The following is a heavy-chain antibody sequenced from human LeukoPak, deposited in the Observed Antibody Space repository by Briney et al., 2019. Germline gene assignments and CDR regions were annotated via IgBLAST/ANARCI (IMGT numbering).Heavy chain of an antibody. J-gene: IGHJ4*02. CDR3: ASQPITMIRGDMRPDYFDY. D-gene: IGHD3-10*01. Sequence: SETLSLTCAVSGGSISSSNWWSWVRQPPGKGLEWIGEIYHSGSTNYNPSLKSRVTISVDRSKNQFSLKLCSVTAADTAVYYCASQPITMIRGDMRPDYFDYWGQGTLVTVSS. CDR2: IYHSGST. CDR1: GGSISSSNW. V-gene: IGHV4-4*02.